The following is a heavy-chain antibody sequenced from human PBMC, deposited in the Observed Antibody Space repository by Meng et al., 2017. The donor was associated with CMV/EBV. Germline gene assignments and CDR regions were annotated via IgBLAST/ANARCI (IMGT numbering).Heavy chain of an antibody. Sequence: ASVKVSRKASGYTFTGYYMHWVRQAPGQGLEWMGWINPNSGGTNYAQKFQGRVTMTRDTSISTAYMELSRLRSDDTAVYYCARDYQLERRSDDYWGQGTLVTVSS. CDR2: INPNSGGT. CDR1: GYTFTGYY. CDR3: ARDYQLERRSDDY. J-gene: IGHJ4*02. D-gene: IGHD1-1*01. V-gene: IGHV1-2*02.